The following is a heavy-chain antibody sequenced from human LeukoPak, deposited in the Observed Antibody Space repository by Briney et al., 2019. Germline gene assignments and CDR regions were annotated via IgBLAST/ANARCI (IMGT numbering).Heavy chain of an antibody. D-gene: IGHD1-26*01. CDR1: GFIFSDYY. CDR3: AKGFIGIDS. Sequence: GSLRLSCAGSGFIFSDYYMSWIRQAPGKGLEWIGSIYYTGSTYYNPSLKGRVSISADTSKNQFSLKLSSVTAADTAIYFCAKGFIGIDSWGQGSLVTVSS. CDR2: IYYTGST. J-gene: IGHJ4*02. V-gene: IGHV4-38-2*01.